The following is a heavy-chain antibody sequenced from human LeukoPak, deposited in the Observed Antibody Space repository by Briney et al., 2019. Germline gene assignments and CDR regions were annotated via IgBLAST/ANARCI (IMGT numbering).Heavy chain of an antibody. J-gene: IGHJ4*02. D-gene: IGHD6-13*01. CDR3: AIAVAGSFYFDY. CDR2: IYPSDSDT. Sequence: GESLKISCRGSGYRFTTYWIGWVRQMPGKGLEWMGFIYPSDSDTRYSPSFQGQVTISADKSISTAYLQWGSLKASDTAIYYCAIAVAGSFYFDYWGQGALVTVSS. CDR1: GYRFTTYW. V-gene: IGHV5-51*01.